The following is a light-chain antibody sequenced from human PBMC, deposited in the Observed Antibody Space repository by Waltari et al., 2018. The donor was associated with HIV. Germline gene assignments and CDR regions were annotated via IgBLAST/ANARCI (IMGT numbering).Light chain of an antibody. CDR1: SSNIGSTS. Sequence: QSELTQPPSASGTSGQRVTISCSGSSSNIGSTSVYWYQQVPGKPPKLPISRNHQRPSGDPDRFSGSKSGTSASLAISGLRSDDEADYYCAAWDGSLSVVLFGGGTKLTVL. J-gene: IGLJ3*02. CDR3: AAWDGSLSVVL. V-gene: IGLV1-47*01. CDR2: RNH.